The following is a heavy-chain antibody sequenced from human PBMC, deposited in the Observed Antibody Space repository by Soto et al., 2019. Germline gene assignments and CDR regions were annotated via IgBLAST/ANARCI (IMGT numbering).Heavy chain of an antibody. J-gene: IGHJ4*02. CDR1: GFTFSSYG. Sequence: QVQLVESGGGVVQPGRSLRLSCAASGFTFSSYGMHWVRQAPGKGLEWGAGIWYDGSNKYYADSMKGRFTISRDNSQNTLYLKMNSMRAEDTAVYYCARDHVLRYFDWLSYYFDYWGQGTLVTVSS. CDR2: IWYDGSNK. D-gene: IGHD3-9*01. CDR3: ARDHVLRYFDWLSYYFDY. V-gene: IGHV3-33*01.